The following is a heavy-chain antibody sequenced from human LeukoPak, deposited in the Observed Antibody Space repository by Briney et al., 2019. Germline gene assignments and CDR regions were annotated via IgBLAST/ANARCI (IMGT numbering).Heavy chain of an antibody. D-gene: IGHD1-26*01. CDR2: IYYSGST. Sequence: PSETLSLTCTVSGGSISSSSYYWGWIRQPPGKGLEWIGSIYYSGSTYYNPSLKSRVTISVDTSKNQFSLKLNSVTTADTAVYYCVTGRYSYGWYDHWGQGILVTVSS. CDR3: VTGRYSYGWYDH. V-gene: IGHV4-39*07. J-gene: IGHJ5*02. CDR1: GGSISSSSYY.